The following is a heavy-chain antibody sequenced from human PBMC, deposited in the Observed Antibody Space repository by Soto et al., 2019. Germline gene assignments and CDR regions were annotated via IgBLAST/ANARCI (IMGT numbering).Heavy chain of an antibody. D-gene: IGHD3-3*01. CDR2: ISGYNGNT. J-gene: IGHJ3*02. CDR1: GYTFTSYG. V-gene: IGHV1-18*01. Sequence: QVQLVQSGAEVRKPGASVKVSCKASGYTFTSYGISWVRQAPGQGLEWMGWISGYNGNTKYGQKVQGRVTMSTDTLTSTAFMELRSLGSDDTAVYYCARGPSFGVVIEPFEIWGQGTMITVSS. CDR3: ARGPSFGVVIEPFEI.